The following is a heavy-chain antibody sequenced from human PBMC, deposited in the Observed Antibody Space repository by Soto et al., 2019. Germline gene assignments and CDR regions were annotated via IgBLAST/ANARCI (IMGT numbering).Heavy chain of an antibody. CDR3: ARHPERIAEIGWFDP. J-gene: IGHJ5*02. CDR1: GCTFSSYS. CDR2: ISSSSSTI. Sequence: GGPLRLSCATSGCTFSSYSMNWVRQAQGKGLEWVSYISSSSSTIYYADSVKGRFTISRDNAKNSLYLQMNSLRAEDTAVYYCARHPERIAEIGWFDPWGQGTLVTVSS. V-gene: IGHV3-48*01. D-gene: IGHD6-13*01.